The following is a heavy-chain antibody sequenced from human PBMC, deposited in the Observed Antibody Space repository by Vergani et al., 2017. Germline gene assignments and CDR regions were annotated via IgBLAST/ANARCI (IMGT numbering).Heavy chain of an antibody. D-gene: IGHD3-22*01. J-gene: IGHJ6*02. CDR2: IYYSGST. CDR3: ARDEIVVVTRSLYYYYGMDV. Sequence: QVQLQESGPGLVKPSQTLSLTCTVSGGSISSGGYYWSWIRQHPGKGLEWIGYIYYSGSTYYNPSLKSRVTISVDTSKNQFSLKLSSVTAADTAVYYCARDEIVVVTRSLYYYYGMDVWGQGTTDTVSS. CDR1: GGSISSGGYY. V-gene: IGHV4-31*03.